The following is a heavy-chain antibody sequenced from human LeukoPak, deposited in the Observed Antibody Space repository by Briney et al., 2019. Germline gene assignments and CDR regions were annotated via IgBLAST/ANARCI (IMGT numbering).Heavy chain of an antibody. J-gene: IGHJ6*02. Sequence: GASVKVSCKASGYTFTSYYMHWVRQAPGQGLEWMGIINPSGGSTSYAQKFQGRVTMTRDTSTSTVYMELSSLRSEDTAVYYCARDGFWSRTYYYYYGMDVWGQGTTVTVSS. V-gene: IGHV1-46*01. D-gene: IGHD3-3*01. CDR1: GYTFTSYY. CDR3: ARDGFWSRTYYYYYGMDV. CDR2: INPSGGST.